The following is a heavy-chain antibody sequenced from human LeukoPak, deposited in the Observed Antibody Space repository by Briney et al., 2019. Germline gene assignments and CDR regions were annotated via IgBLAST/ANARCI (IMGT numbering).Heavy chain of an antibody. CDR2: IYSGGST. V-gene: IGHV3-66*01. J-gene: IGHJ3*02. CDR3: ARGSVIDAFDI. D-gene: IGHD3-22*01. Sequence: PGGSLRLSCAASGFTFSSYSMNWVRQAPGKGLEWVSVIYSGGSTYYADSVKGRFTISRDNSKNTLYLQMNSLRAEDTAVYYCARGSVIDAFDIWGQGTMVTVSS. CDR1: GFTFSSYS.